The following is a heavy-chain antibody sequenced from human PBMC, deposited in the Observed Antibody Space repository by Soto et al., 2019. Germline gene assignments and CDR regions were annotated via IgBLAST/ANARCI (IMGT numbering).Heavy chain of an antibody. CDR1: GFTFSSYG. Sequence: GGSLRLSCAASGFTFSSYGMHWVRQAPGKGLEWVAVISYDGSNKYYADSVKGRFTISRDNSKNTLYLQVNSLRAEDTAVYYCAKDLRDSGSYSYYYYYGMDVWGQGTTVTVSS. CDR2: ISYDGSNK. CDR3: AKDLRDSGSYSYYYYYGMDV. V-gene: IGHV3-30*18. D-gene: IGHD1-26*01. J-gene: IGHJ6*02.